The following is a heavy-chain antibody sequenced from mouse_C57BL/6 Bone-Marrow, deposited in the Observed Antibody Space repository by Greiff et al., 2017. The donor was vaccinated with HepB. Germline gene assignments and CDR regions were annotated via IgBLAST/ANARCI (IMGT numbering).Heavy chain of an antibody. V-gene: IGHV2-2*01. CDR3: ARITTVVVYYAMDY. CDR1: GFSLTSYG. Sequence: VQLQESGPGLVQPSQSLSITCTVSGFSLTSYGVHWVRQSPGKGLEWLGVIWSGGSTDYNAAFISRLSISKDNSQSQVFFKMNSLQADDTAIYYCARITTVVVYYAMDYWGQGTSVTVSS. CDR2: IWSGGST. J-gene: IGHJ4*01. D-gene: IGHD1-1*01.